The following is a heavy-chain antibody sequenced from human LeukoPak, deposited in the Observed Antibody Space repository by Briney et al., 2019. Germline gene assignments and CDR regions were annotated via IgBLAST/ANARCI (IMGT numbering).Heavy chain of an antibody. CDR3: ARDHDYGGNPYNWFDP. J-gene: IGHJ5*02. D-gene: IGHD4-23*01. Sequence: SETLSLTCTVSGGSISSYYWSWIRQPPGKGLEWIGYIYYSGSTNYNPSLKSRVTISVDTSKNQFSLKLSSVTAADTAVYYCARDHDYGGNPYNWFDPWGQGTLVTVSS. V-gene: IGHV4-59*01. CDR1: GGSISSYY. CDR2: IYYSGST.